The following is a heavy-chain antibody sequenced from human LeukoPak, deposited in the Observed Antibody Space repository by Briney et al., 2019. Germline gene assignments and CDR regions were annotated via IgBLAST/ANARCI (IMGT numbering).Heavy chain of an antibody. V-gene: IGHV3-9*03. J-gene: IGHJ4*02. D-gene: IGHD1-26*01. CDR1: GFTFDDYA. CDR2: ISWNSGSI. Sequence: PGGSLRLSCTGSGFTFDDYAMHWVRQAPGKGLEWVSGISWNSGSIGYADSVKGRFTISRDNAKNSLYLQMNSLRAEDMALYYCAKGLVGATEDFFDYWGQGTLVTVSS. CDR3: AKGLVGATEDFFDY.